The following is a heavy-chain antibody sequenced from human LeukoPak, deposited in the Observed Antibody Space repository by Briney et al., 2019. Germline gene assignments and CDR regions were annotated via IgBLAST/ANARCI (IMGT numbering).Heavy chain of an antibody. Sequence: GGSLGLSCAASGFTFNNYDMHWVRQAPGKGLEWVALIWFDGSNKDYADSVKGRFTISRDNSENTLYLQMNTLRVEDTAVYYCARDGIVGGLDALDIWGQGTMVAVSS. CDR3: ARDGIVGGLDALDI. V-gene: IGHV3-33*01. CDR2: IWFDGSNK. CDR1: GFTFNNYD. D-gene: IGHD1-26*01. J-gene: IGHJ3*02.